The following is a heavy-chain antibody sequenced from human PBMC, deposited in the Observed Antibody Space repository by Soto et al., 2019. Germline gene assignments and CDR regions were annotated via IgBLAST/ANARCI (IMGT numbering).Heavy chain of an antibody. J-gene: IGHJ4*02. D-gene: IGHD4-17*01. CDR1: GYTFTSYY. Sequence: QVQPVQSGAEVKKPGASVKVSCKASGYTFTSYYMHWVRQAPGQGLEWMGIINPSGGSTSYAQKFQGRVTMTRDTSTSTVYMELSSLRSEDTAVYYCASSEDEYGDYAFFDYWGQGTLVTVSS. CDR2: INPSGGST. CDR3: ASSEDEYGDYAFFDY. V-gene: IGHV1-46*03.